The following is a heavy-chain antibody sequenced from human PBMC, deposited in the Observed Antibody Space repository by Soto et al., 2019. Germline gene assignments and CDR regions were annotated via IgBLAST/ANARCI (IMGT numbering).Heavy chain of an antibody. CDR1: GYTFTSYA. D-gene: IGHD3-10*01. Sequence: ASVKVSCKASGYTFTSYAMHWVRQAPGQRLEWMGWINAGNGNTKYSQNFQGRVTITRDTSTSTAYMELRSLRSDDTAVYYCARDNGSGRFDPWGQGTLVTVSS. CDR2: INAGNGNT. J-gene: IGHJ5*02. V-gene: IGHV1-3*01. CDR3: ARDNGSGRFDP.